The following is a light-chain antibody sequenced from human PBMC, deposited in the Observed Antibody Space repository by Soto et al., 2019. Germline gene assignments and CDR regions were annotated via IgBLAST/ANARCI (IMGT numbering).Light chain of an antibody. Sequence: QSALTQPASVSGSPGQSITISCTGTSSVVGTYILVSWYQQHPGNAPQLMIYEVNKRPSGVSDRFSGSKSGNTASLTISGLQAEDEADYYCCAYAGSYNYVFGNGTKVTVL. CDR3: CAYAGSYNYV. CDR1: SSVVGTYIL. V-gene: IGLV2-23*02. CDR2: EVN. J-gene: IGLJ1*01.